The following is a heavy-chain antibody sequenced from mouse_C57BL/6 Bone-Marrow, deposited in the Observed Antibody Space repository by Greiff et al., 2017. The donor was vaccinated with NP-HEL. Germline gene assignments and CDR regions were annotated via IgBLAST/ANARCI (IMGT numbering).Heavy chain of an antibody. CDR3: ARETGKRTWFAY. D-gene: IGHD4-1*01. CDR1: GFTFSSYA. Sequence: DVMLVESGGGLVKPGGSLKLSCAASGFTFSSYAMSWVRQTPEKRLEWVATISDGGSYTYYPDNVKGRFTISRDNAKNTLYLQMSHLKSEDTAMYYCARETGKRTWFAYWGQGTLVTVSA. V-gene: IGHV5-4*01. J-gene: IGHJ3*01. CDR2: ISDGGSYT.